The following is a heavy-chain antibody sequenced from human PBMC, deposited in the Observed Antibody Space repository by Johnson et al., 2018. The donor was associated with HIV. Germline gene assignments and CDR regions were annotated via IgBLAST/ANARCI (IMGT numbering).Heavy chain of an antibody. V-gene: IGHV3-20*04. Sequence: VQPVESGGGVVRPGESLRLSCAGSGFTFDEYGMSWVRQVAGKGLEWVSGINWNGGRSGHVDSVKGRFTISRDNAKNTLYLQMNSLRAEDTAVYYCAKSAPPGLAPLGGWGQGTMVTVSS. D-gene: IGHD6-19*01. CDR1: GFTFDEYG. CDR2: INWNGGRS. J-gene: IGHJ3*01. CDR3: AKSAPPGLAPLGG.